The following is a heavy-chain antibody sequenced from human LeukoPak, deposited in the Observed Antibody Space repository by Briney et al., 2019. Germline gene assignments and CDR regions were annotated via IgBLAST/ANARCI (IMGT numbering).Heavy chain of an antibody. V-gene: IGHV3-53*04. CDR2: IYTGGST. CDR1: GFTFTSHW. J-gene: IGHJ6*02. Sequence: GGSLRLSCEASGFTFTSHWMSWVRQAPGKGLEWVSVIYTGGSTYSADSVKGRFTISRHNSKNTLYLQMNSLRAEDTAVYYCATSGLNYYYYGMDVWGQGTTVTVAS. CDR3: ATSGLNYYYYGMDV. D-gene: IGHD6-25*01.